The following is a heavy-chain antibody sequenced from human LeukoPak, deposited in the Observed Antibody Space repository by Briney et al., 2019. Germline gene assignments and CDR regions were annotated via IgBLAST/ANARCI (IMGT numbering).Heavy chain of an antibody. V-gene: IGHV4-59*01. CDR1: GGPISSYY. CDR3: ASRQGAVSPLDY. J-gene: IGHJ4*02. CDR2: ISYSGST. D-gene: IGHD2/OR15-2a*01. Sequence: PSETLSLTCTVSGGPISSYYWSWIRQPPGKGLEWVGYISYSGSTNYNPSLKSRVTISADTSKSQFSLKLNSVTAADTAVYYCASRQGAVSPLDYWGQGTLVTVST.